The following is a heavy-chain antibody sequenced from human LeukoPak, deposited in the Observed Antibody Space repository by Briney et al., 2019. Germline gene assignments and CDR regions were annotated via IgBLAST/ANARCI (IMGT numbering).Heavy chain of an antibody. CDR3: ARVAGSLGPDY. D-gene: IGHD6-19*01. CDR2: IYYSGST. Sequence: SETLSLTCTVSGGSISSYYWNWIRQPPGKGLEWIGYIYYSGSTNYNPSLKSRATISVDTSKNQFSLKLTSVTAADTAVYYCARVAGSLGPDYWGQGTLVTVSS. CDR1: GGSISSYY. V-gene: IGHV4-59*01. J-gene: IGHJ4*02.